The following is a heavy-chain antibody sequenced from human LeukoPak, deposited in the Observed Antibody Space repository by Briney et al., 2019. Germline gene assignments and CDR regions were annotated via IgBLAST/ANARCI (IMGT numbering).Heavy chain of an antibody. V-gene: IGHV5-51*01. D-gene: IGHD3-22*01. CDR3: AEGYYYDSSGFAGAFDI. CDR1: GYSFTSYW. J-gene: IGHJ3*02. Sequence: GESLKISCKGSGYSFTSYWIGWVRQMPGKGLEWMGIIYPGDSDTRYSPSFQGQVTISADKSISTAYLQWSSLKASDTAMYYCAEGYYYDSSGFAGAFDIWGQGTMVTVSS. CDR2: IYPGDSDT.